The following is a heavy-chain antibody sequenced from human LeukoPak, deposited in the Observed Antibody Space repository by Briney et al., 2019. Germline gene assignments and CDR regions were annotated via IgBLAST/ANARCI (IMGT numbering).Heavy chain of an antibody. J-gene: IGHJ4*02. CDR1: GYTFTSYY. CDR3: ARDEGSTSSDY. Sequence: GASVKVSCKASGYTFTSYYMHWVRQAPGQGLEWMGWISAYNGNTNYAQKLQGRVTMTTDTSTSTAYMELRSLRSDDTAVYYCARDEGSTSSDYWGQGTLVTVSS. CDR2: ISAYNGNT. D-gene: IGHD2-2*01. V-gene: IGHV1-18*04.